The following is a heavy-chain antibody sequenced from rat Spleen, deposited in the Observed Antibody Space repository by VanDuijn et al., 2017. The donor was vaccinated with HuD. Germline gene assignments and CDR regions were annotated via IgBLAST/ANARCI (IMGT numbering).Heavy chain of an antibody. D-gene: IGHD5-1*01. CDR3: ARKGLTGSGFAY. V-gene: IGHV5-62*01. J-gene: IGHJ3*01. CDR2: LGSSGGT. CDR1: GFTFSGYG. Sequence: AVQLVESGGGLVQPGKSLKLSCSASGFTFSGYGMHWIRQAPGKGLDWFAYLGSSGGTVYADAVKDRFHISRDNAKNTLYLQLNSLKSEDTAMYYCARKGLTGSGFAYWGQGTLVTVSS.